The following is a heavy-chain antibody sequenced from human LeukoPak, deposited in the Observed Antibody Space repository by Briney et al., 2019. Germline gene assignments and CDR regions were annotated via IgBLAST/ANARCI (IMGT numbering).Heavy chain of an antibody. CDR2: INPSGGST. V-gene: IGHV1-46*01. CDR3: ARDPAIKKDIVVVPAAQAPLDYYHYMDV. J-gene: IGHJ6*03. D-gene: IGHD2-2*01. CDR1: GYTFTSYY. Sequence: ASVKVSCKASGYTFTSYYMHWVRQAPGQGLEWMGIINPSGGSTSYAQKFQGRVTMTRDTSTSTVYMELSSLRSEDTAVYYCARDPAIKKDIVVVPAAQAPLDYYHYMDVWGKGTTVTVSS.